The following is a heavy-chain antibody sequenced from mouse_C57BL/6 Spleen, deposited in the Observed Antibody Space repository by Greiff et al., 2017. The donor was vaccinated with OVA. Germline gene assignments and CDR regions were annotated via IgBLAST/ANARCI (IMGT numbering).Heavy chain of an antibody. CDR1: GYTFTSYW. CDR3: ARGLGRRYFDY. D-gene: IGHD4-1*01. CDR2: IDPSDSYT. Sequence: QVQLQQPGAELVMPGASVKLSCKASGYTFTSYWMHWVKQRPGQGLEWIGEIDPSDSYTNYNQKFKGKSTLTVDKSSSTAYMQLSSLTSEDSAVYYCARGLGRRYFDYWGQGTTLTVSS. J-gene: IGHJ2*01. V-gene: IGHV1-69*01.